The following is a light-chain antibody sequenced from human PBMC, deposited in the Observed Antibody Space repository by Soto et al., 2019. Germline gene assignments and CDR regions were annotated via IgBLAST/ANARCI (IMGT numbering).Light chain of an antibody. CDR2: KVS. CDR3: MQGTYWPFT. V-gene: IGKV2-30*01. J-gene: IGKJ3*01. CDR1: QSLGYSDGNTY. Sequence: DVVMTQSPLSLPVTLGQSASISCTSSQSLGYSDGNTYVNWFQQRPVQPPRRLIYKVSERDSGVPDRFRGSGSGTEFTLKIRRVEAEDVGVYFCMQGTYWPFTFGPGTKAD.